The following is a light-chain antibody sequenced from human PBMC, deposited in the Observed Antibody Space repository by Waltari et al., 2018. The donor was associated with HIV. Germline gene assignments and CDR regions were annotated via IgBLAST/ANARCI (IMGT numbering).Light chain of an antibody. J-gene: IGKJ2*01. CDR2: EAA. CDR3: QQYDSGPRGIT. Sequence: EIVMTQSPPTLSVSPGQRVTLSCTASQSISAKVAWYQQRPGQAPRLLIYEAATRPTGIPARFSGSGSGTEFTLTISSLQSEEFATYFCQQYDSGPRGITFGQGTMLEI. CDR1: QSISAK. V-gene: IGKV3-15*01.